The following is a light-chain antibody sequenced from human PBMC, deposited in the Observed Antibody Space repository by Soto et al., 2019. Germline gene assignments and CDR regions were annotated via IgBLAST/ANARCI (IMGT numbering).Light chain of an antibody. CDR2: AAS. J-gene: IGKJ4*01. Sequence: QXPSSLSASVGDRVTITCRASQSISSYLNWYQQKPGKAPKLLIYAASSLQSGVPSRFSGSGSGTDFTLTISSLQPEDFATYYCQQSYSLTFGGGTKVEIK. V-gene: IGKV1-39*01. CDR3: QQSYSLT. CDR1: QSISSY.